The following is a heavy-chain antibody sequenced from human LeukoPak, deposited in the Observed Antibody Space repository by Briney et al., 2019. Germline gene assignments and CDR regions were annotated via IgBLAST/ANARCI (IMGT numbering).Heavy chain of an antibody. J-gene: IGHJ5*02. CDR3: AIVPKTGMPAIT. CDR1: GGSINNYG. Sequence: ASVRVSFKTSGGSINNYGINWVRQAPGQGLEWMGMIIPLLTRPKYAKKFQGRVTITADESADTAYMEVSRLTSEDTAVFSCAIVPKTGMPAITWGPGTLVSVSS. CDR2: IIPLLTRP. V-gene: IGHV1-69*13. D-gene: IGHD6-6*01.